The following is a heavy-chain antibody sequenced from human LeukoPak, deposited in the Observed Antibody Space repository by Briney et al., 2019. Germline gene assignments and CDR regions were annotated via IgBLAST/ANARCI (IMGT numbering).Heavy chain of an antibody. Sequence: GGSLRLSCEASGFTFSSYAMSWVRQAPGKGLEWVSVLSGSGDSTYSADSVEGRCTISRDNSKDALYLQMNSLRAEDTAVYYCARVGYSGYDYDYWGQGTLVTVSS. D-gene: IGHD5-12*01. CDR1: GFTFSSYA. CDR3: ARVGYSGYDYDY. CDR2: LSGSGDST. J-gene: IGHJ4*02. V-gene: IGHV3-23*01.